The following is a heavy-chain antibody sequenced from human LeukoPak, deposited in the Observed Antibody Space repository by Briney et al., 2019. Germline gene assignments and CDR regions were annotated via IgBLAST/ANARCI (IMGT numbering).Heavy chain of an antibody. CDR3: ARDINWGQVDY. CDR2: INGDGSAT. CDR1: GFTFSGHW. D-gene: IGHD7-27*01. V-gene: IGHV3-74*01. J-gene: IGHJ4*02. Sequence: GGSLRLSCAASGFTFSGHWMYWLRQAPGKGLAWVSRINGDGSATNYADSMEGRFTISRDNAKNIVYLRMNSLREDDTAIYYCARDINWGQVDYWGQGTLVTVSS.